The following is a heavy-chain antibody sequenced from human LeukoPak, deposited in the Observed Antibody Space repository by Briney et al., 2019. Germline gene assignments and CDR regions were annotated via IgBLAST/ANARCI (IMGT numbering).Heavy chain of an antibody. CDR3: ARENGSMRWFDP. J-gene: IGHJ5*02. CDR2: MSTSGNS. Sequence: SETLSLTCTVSGGSISGYYWSWIRQPAGKGLEWIGRMSTSGNSNYIPSLVSRVTMSVDMSKNQFSLNLSSVTAADTAVYYCARENGSMRWFDPWGQGTLVTVSS. V-gene: IGHV4-4*07. CDR1: GGSISGYY.